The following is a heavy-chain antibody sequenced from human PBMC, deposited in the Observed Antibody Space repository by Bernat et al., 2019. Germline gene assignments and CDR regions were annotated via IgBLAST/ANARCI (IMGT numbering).Heavy chain of an antibody. CDR1: GFTFSDHY. CDR2: TRNKANSYTT. J-gene: IGHJ6*02. Sequence: EVQLVESGGGLVQPGGSLRLSCAASGFTFSDHYMDWVRQAPGKGLEWVGRTRNKANSYTTEDAASVKGRFTISRDDSKNSLYLQMNSLKAEDTAVYYCARGSSGSYSGYYHGMDVWGQGTTVTVSS. V-gene: IGHV3-72*01. D-gene: IGHD1-26*01. CDR3: ARGSSGSYSGYYHGMDV.